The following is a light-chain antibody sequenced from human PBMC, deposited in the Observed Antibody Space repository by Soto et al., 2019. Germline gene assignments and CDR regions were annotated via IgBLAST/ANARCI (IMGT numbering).Light chain of an antibody. CDR1: QSFTTSQ. V-gene: IGKV3D-20*02. CDR2: GAS. CDR3: QQRSNWPGT. J-gene: IGKJ1*01. Sequence: EIVLTQSPGTLSLSPGERATLFCRASQSFTTSQLAWYQQRPGQAPRVLIFGASRRATGIPDRFSGSGSGTDFSLTISSLEPEDFAVYYCQQRSNWPGTFGQGTKVDIK.